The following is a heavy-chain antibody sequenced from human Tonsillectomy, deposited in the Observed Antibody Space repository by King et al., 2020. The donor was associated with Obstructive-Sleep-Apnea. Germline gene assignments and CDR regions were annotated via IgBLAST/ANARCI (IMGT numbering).Heavy chain of an antibody. V-gene: IGHV4-59*01. CDR2: IHSSGST. J-gene: IGHJ5*02. D-gene: IGHD6-13*01. CDR1: GGSISGYY. CDR3: VRQASSSLTLGWFDP. Sequence: QLQESGPGLVKPSETLSLTCTVSGGSISGYYWSWIRQPPGKGMEWIAYIHSSGSTRYNPSLKSRVTISVDTSKNQFSLKMKSVTAADTAVYYCVRQASSSLTLGWFDPWGQGTLVTVSS.